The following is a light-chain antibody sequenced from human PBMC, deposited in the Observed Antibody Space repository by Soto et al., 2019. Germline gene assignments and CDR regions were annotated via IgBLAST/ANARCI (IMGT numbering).Light chain of an antibody. CDR2: AAS. V-gene: IGKV3-20*01. CDR3: QPYGSAPWT. J-gene: IGKJ1*01. CDR1: QSVASNY. Sequence: EIVLTQSPGTLPLSPGERATLSCRASQSVASNYLAWYQQKPGQAPRLVIYAASGRAAGIPERFSGSGSGTDFTLTISRLEPEDFAVYYCQPYGSAPWTFGQGTKVEIK.